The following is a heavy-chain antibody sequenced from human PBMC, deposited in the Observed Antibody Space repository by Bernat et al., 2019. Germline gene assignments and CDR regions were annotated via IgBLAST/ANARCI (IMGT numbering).Heavy chain of an antibody. V-gene: IGHV4-39*01. CDR3: ASDFWSGYYRSYYYYMDV. D-gene: IGHD3-3*01. Sequence: QLQLQESGPGLVKPSETLSLTCTVSGGSISSSSYYWGWIRQPPGKGLEWIGSIYYSGSTYYNPSLKSRVTISVDTSKNQFSLKLSSVTAADTAVYYCASDFWSGYYRSYYYYMDVWGKGTTVTVSS. CDR1: GGSISSSSYY. J-gene: IGHJ6*03. CDR2: IYYSGST.